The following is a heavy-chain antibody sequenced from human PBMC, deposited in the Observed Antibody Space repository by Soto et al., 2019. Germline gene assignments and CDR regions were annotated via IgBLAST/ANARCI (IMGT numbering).Heavy chain of an antibody. J-gene: IGHJ6*02. D-gene: IGHD2-2*01. CDR2: IIPISGTA. Sequence: QVQLVQSGAEVKKPGSSVKVSCKASGGTFSSYAISWVRQAPGQGLEWMGGIIPISGTANYAQKFQGRGTITADESTSTACMELRSLRSEDTAVYYCARSQGSSTSLEIYYYYYYGMDVWGQGTTVTVSS. CDR1: GGTFSSYA. V-gene: IGHV1-69*01. CDR3: ARSQGSSTSLEIYYYYYYGMDV.